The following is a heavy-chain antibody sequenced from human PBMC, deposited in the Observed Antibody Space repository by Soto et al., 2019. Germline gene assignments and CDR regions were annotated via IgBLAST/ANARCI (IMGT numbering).Heavy chain of an antibody. CDR1: GFTFSSYS. CDR2: LSSSSSYI. Sequence: GSLRLSCAASGFTFSSYSMMWVRQAPGKGLEWFSLLSSSSSYIYFADSLKGRFTISRDNAKNSLYLQMNSLRAEDTAVYYCARVGYSSGWLPDYWGQGT. J-gene: IGHJ4*02. CDR3: ARVGYSSGWLPDY. D-gene: IGHD6-19*01. V-gene: IGHV3-21*01.